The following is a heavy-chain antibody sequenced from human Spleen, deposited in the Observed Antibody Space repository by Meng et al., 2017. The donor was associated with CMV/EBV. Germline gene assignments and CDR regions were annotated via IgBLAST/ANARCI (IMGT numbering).Heavy chain of an antibody. CDR1: GGTFSSYA. CDR2: IIPIFGTA. Sequence: SVKVSCKASGGTFSSYAISWVRQAPGQGLEWMGGIIPIFGTANYAQKFQGRVTITTDESTSTAYMELSSLRSEDTAVYYCAKANLPGDRNYYYYGMDVWGQGTTVTVSS. V-gene: IGHV1-69*05. CDR3: AKANLPGDRNYYYYGMDV. J-gene: IGHJ6*02. D-gene: IGHD2-2*01.